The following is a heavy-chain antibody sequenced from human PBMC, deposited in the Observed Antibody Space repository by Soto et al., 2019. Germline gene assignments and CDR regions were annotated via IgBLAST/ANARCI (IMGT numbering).Heavy chain of an antibody. CDR3: ARRRSYYYYYYMDV. V-gene: IGHV4-39*01. Sequence: SETLSLTCTVSGGSISSSSYYWGWIRQPPGKGLEWIGSIYYSGSTYYNPSLKSRVTISVDTSKNQFSLKLSSVTAADTAVYYCARRRSYYYYYYMDVWGKGTTVTVSS. J-gene: IGHJ6*03. CDR1: GGSISSSSYY. CDR2: IYYSGST.